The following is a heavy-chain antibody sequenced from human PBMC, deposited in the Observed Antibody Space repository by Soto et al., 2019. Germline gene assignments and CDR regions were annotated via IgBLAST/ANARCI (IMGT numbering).Heavy chain of an antibody. CDR2: IYPSDSDT. V-gene: IGHV5-51*01. Sequence: PGEALKTSCKGSGYNFAGYWIAWVRQMPGKGVELMEIIYPSDSDTRYRPSFQGQVTISADKSISSAYLQWSSLRASDTAMYYCARGGVSTRTFDYWGQGTPVTVSS. CDR1: GYNFAGYW. CDR3: ARGGVSTRTFDY. J-gene: IGHJ4*02. D-gene: IGHD3-3*01.